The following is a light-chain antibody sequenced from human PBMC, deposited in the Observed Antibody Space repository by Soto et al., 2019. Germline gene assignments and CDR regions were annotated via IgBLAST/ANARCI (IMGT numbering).Light chain of an antibody. CDR3: ETWDISSTVV. Sequence: QSVLTQSSSASASLGSSVKLTCTLSSGHSSYIIAWHQQQPGKDPRYLMKLEGSGSHNKGSGVPDRFSGSSSGADRYLTISELQFEDEADYYCETWDISSTVVFGGGTKVTVL. J-gene: IGLJ2*01. CDR2: LEGSGSH. V-gene: IGLV4-60*02. CDR1: SGHSSYI.